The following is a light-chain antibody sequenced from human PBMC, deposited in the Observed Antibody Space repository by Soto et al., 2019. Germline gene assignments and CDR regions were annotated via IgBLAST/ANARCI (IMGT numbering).Light chain of an antibody. Sequence: QSVLTQPPSVSGAPGQRVTISYTGSSSNIGAGYAVHWYQQRPGTAPKLLISDSDNRPSGVPDRFTGSKSGTSASLAITGLQAEDEADYYCQAYDNSHDWDVILGGGTKVTFL. CDR2: DSD. CDR3: QAYDNSHDWDVI. J-gene: IGLJ2*01. V-gene: IGLV1-40*01. CDR1: SSNIGAGYA.